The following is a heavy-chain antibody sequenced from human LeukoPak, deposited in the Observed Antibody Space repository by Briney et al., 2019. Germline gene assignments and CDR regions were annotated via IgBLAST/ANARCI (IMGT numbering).Heavy chain of an antibody. D-gene: IGHD3-10*01. CDR2: IYYSGST. CDR1: GGSISSYY. CDR3: ARIVGSGSYGPNWFDP. Sequence: PSETLSLTCTVSGGSISSYYWSWIRQPTGKGLEWIGYIYYSGSTNYNPSLKSRVTISVDTSKNQFSLKLSSVTAADTAVYYCARIVGSGSYGPNWFDPWGQGTLVTFSS. J-gene: IGHJ5*02. V-gene: IGHV4-59*08.